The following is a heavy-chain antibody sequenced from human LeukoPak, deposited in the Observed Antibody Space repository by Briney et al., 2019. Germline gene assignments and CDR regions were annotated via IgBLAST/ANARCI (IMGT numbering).Heavy chain of an antibody. D-gene: IGHD6-6*01. CDR1: GFTFSSYA. J-gene: IGHJ4*02. CDR3: ARDFVQDY. V-gene: IGHV3-23*01. Sequence: GGSLRLSCAASGFTFSSYAMSWVRQAPGKGLEWVSGVSGSGGNTYYADSVKGRFTISRDNSKNTLYLQMNSLRAEDTAVYYCARDFVQDYWGQGTLVTVSS. CDR2: VSGSGGNT.